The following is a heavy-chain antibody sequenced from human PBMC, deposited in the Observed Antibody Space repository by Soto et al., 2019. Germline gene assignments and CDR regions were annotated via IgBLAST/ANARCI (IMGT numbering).Heavy chain of an antibody. CDR2: IYYSGST. D-gene: IGHD2-2*01. Sequence: SETLSLTCTVSGGSISSSSYYWGWIRQPPGKGLEWIGSIYYSGSTYYNPSLKSRFTISVDTSKNQFSLKLSSVTAADTAVYYCASHGDIVVVPAATSGFDYWGQGTLVTVSS. V-gene: IGHV4-39*01. CDR1: GGSISSSSYY. J-gene: IGHJ4*02. CDR3: ASHGDIVVVPAATSGFDY.